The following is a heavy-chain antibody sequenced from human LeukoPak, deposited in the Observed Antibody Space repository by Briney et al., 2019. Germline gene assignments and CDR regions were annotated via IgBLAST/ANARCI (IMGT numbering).Heavy chain of an antibody. Sequence: GGSLRLSCAASGFTFSSYAMSWVHQAPGKGLEWVSAISGSGGSTYYADSVKGRFTISRDNSKNTLYLQMNSLRAEDTAVYYCAKVGGSYYYDSSGSNGYYFDYWGQGTLVTVSS. D-gene: IGHD3-22*01. CDR2: ISGSGGST. CDR1: GFTFSSYA. J-gene: IGHJ4*02. V-gene: IGHV3-23*01. CDR3: AKVGGSYYYDSSGSNGYYFDY.